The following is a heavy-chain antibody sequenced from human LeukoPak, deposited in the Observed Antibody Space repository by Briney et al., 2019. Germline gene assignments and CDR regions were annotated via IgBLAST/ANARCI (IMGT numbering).Heavy chain of an antibody. Sequence: GGSLRLSCAASGFTFSTYWMTWVRQAPGKGLEWVANMKGDGSEIHYVDSVRGRFTISRDNAKNSLYLQMNSLRAEDTAVYYCARPAYTAAYDLWGQGTLVTVSS. D-gene: IGHD3-16*01. V-gene: IGHV3-7*01. CDR1: GFTFSTYW. CDR3: ARPAYTAAYDL. CDR2: MKGDGSEI. J-gene: IGHJ3*01.